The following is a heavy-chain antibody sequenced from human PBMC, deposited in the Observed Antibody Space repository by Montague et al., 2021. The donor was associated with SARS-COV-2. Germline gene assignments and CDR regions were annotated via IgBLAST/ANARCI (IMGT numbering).Heavy chain of an antibody. V-gene: IGHV4-30-4*08. J-gene: IGHJ4*02. CDR1: GGSISSGDYH. CDR2: IYYSGNT. CDR3: ARYSMIVAVTSYFDS. D-gene: IGHD3-22*01. Sequence: TLSLTCTVSGGSISSGDYHWSWIRQPPGKGLEWIGYIYYSGNTYYNPSLKSRVTISIDTSKNQFSLKLTSLTAADTAVYYCARYSMIVAVTSYFDSWGLGTLVTVSS.